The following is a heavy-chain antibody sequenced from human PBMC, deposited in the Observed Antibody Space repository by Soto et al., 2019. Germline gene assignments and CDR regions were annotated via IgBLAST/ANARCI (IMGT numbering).Heavy chain of an antibody. V-gene: IGHV4-34*01. CDR2: INHSGST. CDR3: ARVGYDFWSGQGWFDP. Sequence: QVQLQQWGAGLLKPSETLSLTCAVYGGSFSGNYWSWIRQPPGKGLEWIGEINHSGSTNYNPSLKSRVTISVDTSKNQFSLKLSSVTAADTAVYYCARVGYDFWSGQGWFDPWGQGTLVTVSS. CDR1: GGSFSGNY. D-gene: IGHD3-3*01. J-gene: IGHJ5*02.